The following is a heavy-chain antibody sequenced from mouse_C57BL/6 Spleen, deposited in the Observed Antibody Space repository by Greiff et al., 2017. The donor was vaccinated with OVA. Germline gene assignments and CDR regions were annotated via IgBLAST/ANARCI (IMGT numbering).Heavy chain of an antibody. Sequence: EVKLMESGGGLVQPGGSLSLSCAASGFTFTDYYMSWVRQPPGKALEWLGFIRNKANGYTTEYSASVKGRFTISRDNSQSFLYLQMNALRAEDSATYYCARYIGDGYSYYFDYWGQGTTLTVSS. V-gene: IGHV7-3*01. CDR2: IRNKANGYTT. CDR3: ARYIGDGYSYYFDY. D-gene: IGHD2-3*01. J-gene: IGHJ2*01. CDR1: GFTFTDYY.